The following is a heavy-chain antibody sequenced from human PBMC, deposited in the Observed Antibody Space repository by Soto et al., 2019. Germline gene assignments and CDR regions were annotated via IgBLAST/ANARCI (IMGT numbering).Heavy chain of an antibody. CDR3: ARWGTTGGLDV. V-gene: IGHV3-33*05. CDR2: TSYDGSNK. J-gene: IGHJ1*01. CDR1: GFTFRSYV. D-gene: IGHD3-16*01. Sequence: QVQLVESGGGVVQPRTSLRLSCVGSGFTFRSYVIHWVRQAPGKGPEWVALTSYDGSNKDYGDSVKGRFTISRDNSRNTVDLQMDSLRREDTALYYCARWGTTGGLDVWGQGTLVSVSS.